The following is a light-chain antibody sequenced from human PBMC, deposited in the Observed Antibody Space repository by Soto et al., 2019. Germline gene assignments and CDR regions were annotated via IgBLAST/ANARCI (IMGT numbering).Light chain of an antibody. CDR2: DVI. J-gene: IGLJ1*01. Sequence: SALTQPPSVSGSPGQSVTISCTGTSSDVGSSNGVSWYQQPPGTAPKLMIYDVINRPSGVPDRFSGSKSGNTASLTISGLQAEDEADYYCSSYTTSSTYVFGTGTKVTVL. CDR1: SSDVGSSNG. V-gene: IGLV2-18*02. CDR3: SSYTTSSTYV.